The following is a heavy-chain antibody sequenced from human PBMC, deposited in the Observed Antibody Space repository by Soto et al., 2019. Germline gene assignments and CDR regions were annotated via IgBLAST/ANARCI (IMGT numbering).Heavy chain of an antibody. CDR1: GFTFSSYG. CDR2: IWYDGSDK. J-gene: IGHJ6*02. CDR3: ARVSNPIKYYGVDV. V-gene: IGHV3-33*01. Sequence: GGSLRLSCAASGFTFSSYGMHWVRQAPGKGLEWVAVIWYDGSDKYYADSVKGRFTISRDNSKNTLYLQMNSLRAEDTAVYFCARVSNPIKYYGVDVWGQGTKVTVYS.